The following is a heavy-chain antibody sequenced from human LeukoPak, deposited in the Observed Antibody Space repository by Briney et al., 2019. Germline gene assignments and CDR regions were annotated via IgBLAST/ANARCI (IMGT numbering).Heavy chain of an antibody. D-gene: IGHD1-26*01. V-gene: IGHV3-74*01. CDR2: INIDGTNT. J-gene: IGHJ4*02. CDR3: ARDQAQWELLSPPDY. CDR1: GFTFTSYW. Sequence: GGSLRLSCAASGFTFTSYWMHWVRQAPGKGLVWVSRINIDGTNTRYADSVKGRFTISRDNAKNTLYLQMNRLRAEDTAVYYCARDQAQWELLSPPDYWGQGTLVTVSS.